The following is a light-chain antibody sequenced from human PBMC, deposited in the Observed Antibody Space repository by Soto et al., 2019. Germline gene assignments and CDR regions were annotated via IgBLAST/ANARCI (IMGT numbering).Light chain of an antibody. CDR3: QQRRKWPKT. Sequence: EVVLTQSPATLSLSPGERATLFCRASQSISDSLAWYQQKPGQAPRLLISDASNRATGIPARFSGSGSGTDFTLTISSLEPEDFAVYYCQQRRKWPKTFGQGTKVDIK. CDR1: QSISDS. CDR2: DAS. J-gene: IGKJ1*01. V-gene: IGKV3-11*01.